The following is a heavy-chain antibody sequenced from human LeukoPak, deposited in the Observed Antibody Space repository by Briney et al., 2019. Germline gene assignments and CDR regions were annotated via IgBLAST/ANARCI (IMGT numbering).Heavy chain of an antibody. J-gene: IGHJ4*02. CDR2: MPYDGSNK. Sequence: GRSLRLSCAASGFTFSSYGMHWVRQAPAKGLEWVAVMPYDGSNKYYADSVKGRFTISRDNSKNTLYLQMNSLRAEDTAVYYCAKVPLPAAIRGYFDYWGQGTLVTVSS. CDR3: AKVPLPAAIRGYFDY. CDR1: GFTFSSYG. D-gene: IGHD2-2*01. V-gene: IGHV3-30*18.